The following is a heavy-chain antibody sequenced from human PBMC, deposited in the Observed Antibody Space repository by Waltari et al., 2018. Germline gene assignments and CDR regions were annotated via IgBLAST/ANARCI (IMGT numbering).Heavy chain of an antibody. Sequence: QVQLVQSGAEVKKPGASVTVYCKASGYTFTSFPMHWVRQAPGQRLEWMGWINPANGDTKYSQDFQGRVTIVRDTSASTSYMELNSLRSEDMAVYYCARGRVPEISSGWGNPFDIWGQGTMVTVSS. D-gene: IGHD6-19*01. V-gene: IGHV1-3*03. CDR1: GYTFTSFP. CDR2: INPANGDT. J-gene: IGHJ3*02. CDR3: ARGRVPEISSGWGNPFDI.